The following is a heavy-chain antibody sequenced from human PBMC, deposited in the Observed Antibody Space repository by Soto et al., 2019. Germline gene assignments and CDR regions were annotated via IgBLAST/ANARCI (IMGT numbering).Heavy chain of an antibody. Sequence: TLSLTSAVSACSISSGGYYWNWIRQPPGKGLEWIGYIYHSGGTYSSPSLRSRVTISVDTSKNQFSLKLTSVTAADTAVYYCARDRGGYGVFDYWGQGTLVTVSS. CDR1: ACSISSGGYY. V-gene: IGHV4-31*11. J-gene: IGHJ4*02. D-gene: IGHD5-12*01. CDR2: IYHSGGT. CDR3: ARDRGGYGVFDY.